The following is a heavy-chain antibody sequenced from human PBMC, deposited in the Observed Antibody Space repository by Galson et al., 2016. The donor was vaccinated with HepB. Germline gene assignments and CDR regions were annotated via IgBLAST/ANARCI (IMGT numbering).Heavy chain of an antibody. CDR1: EFSLSCCA. V-gene: IGHV3-23*01. J-gene: IGHJ3*02. Sequence: SLRLSCAASEFSLSCCAMSWVRQAPGKGLEWVSATGGDGISTYYADSVKGRFTISRDNSKNTLYLQLNSLRAEDTAVYYCARDGSRGYSDAFDIWGQGTMVTVSS. CDR2: TGGDGIST. D-gene: IGHD3-22*01. CDR3: ARDGSRGYSDAFDI.